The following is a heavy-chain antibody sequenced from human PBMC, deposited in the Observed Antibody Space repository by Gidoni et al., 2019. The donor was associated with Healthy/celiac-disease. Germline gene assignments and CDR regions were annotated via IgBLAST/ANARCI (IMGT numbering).Heavy chain of an antibody. V-gene: IGHV3-23*01. CDR3: AKGPRNYYRSGSYPLDY. J-gene: IGHJ4*02. CDR1: GFTFSSYA. D-gene: IGHD3-10*01. Sequence: EVQLLESGGGLVQPGGSLRLSCAASGFTFSSYAMSWVRQAPGKGLEWVSAISGSGGSTYYADSVKGRFTISRDNSKNTLYLQMNSLRAEDTAVYYCAKGPRNYYRSGSYPLDYWGQGTLVTVSS. CDR2: ISGSGGST.